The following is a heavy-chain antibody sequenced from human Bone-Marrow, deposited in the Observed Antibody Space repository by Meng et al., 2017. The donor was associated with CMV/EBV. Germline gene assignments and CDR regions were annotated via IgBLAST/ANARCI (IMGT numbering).Heavy chain of an antibody. D-gene: IGHD7-27*01. Sequence: ASVKVSCKASGYTFTTYGITWVRQAPGQGLEWMGWINPNSGGTNYAQKFQGRVTMTRDTSIRTVYMELSSLRSDDTAIYDCARDDNWGPDYWGQGALVTVSS. CDR2: INPNSGGT. CDR3: ARDDNWGPDY. CDR1: GYTFTTYG. V-gene: IGHV1-2*02. J-gene: IGHJ4*02.